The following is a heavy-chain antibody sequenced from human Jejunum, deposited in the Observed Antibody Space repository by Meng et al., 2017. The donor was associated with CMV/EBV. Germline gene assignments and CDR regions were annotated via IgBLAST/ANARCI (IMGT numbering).Heavy chain of an antibody. J-gene: IGHJ4*02. Sequence: QGRLVAFEAEAKRPWAYLKVSCEASVFIFTSYAISWVRQAPGQGLQYMGWISAYNGNTNYAQELQGRVTMTTDTSTSTAYMELRSLRFDDTAVYYCARFYCSSTSCPHVLFDYWGQRTLVTVSS. V-gene: IGHV1-18*01. CDR2: ISAYNGNT. D-gene: IGHD2-2*01. CDR3: ARFYCSSTSCPHVLFDY. CDR1: VFIFTSYA.